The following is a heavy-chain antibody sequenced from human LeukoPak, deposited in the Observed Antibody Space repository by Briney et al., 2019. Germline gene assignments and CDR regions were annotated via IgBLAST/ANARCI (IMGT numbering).Heavy chain of an antibody. D-gene: IGHD4-17*01. CDR3: ARDPDYGDPE. Sequence: GGSLRLSCVASGFTFSDHYMSWFRLSPGKGLGWLSYITSSGSTTDYADSVKGRFTISRDNAKNSMFLQMNSLRPEDTAVYYCARDPDYGDPEWGQGTLVTVSS. J-gene: IGHJ4*02. V-gene: IGHV3-11*01. CDR2: ITSSGSTT. CDR1: GFTFSDHY.